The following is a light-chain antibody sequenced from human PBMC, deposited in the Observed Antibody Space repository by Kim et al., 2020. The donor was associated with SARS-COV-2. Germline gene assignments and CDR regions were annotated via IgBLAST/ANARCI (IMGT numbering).Light chain of an antibody. V-gene: IGLV2-11*01. Sequence: QSALTQPRPVSGSPGQSVTISCTGTTRDVGGHDHVSWYQQHPGKAPKVMIFEVNKRPSGVPDRFSGSKSGNTASLTIFGLQADDEADYYCCSYAGAFTWVFGGGPRSPS. J-gene: IGLJ2*01. CDR2: EVN. CDR1: TRDVGGHDH. CDR3: CSYAGAFTWV.